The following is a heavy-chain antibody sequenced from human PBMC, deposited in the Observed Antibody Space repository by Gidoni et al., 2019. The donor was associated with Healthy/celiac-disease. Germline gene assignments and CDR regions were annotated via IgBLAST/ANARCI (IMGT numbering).Heavy chain of an antibody. D-gene: IGHD3-3*01. V-gene: IGHV3-48*02. CDR1: GFTFSSSS. CDR3: ATERITIFGVVPYYFDY. Sequence: EVQLVESGGGLVQPGGSLRLSCAASGFTFSSSSMNWVRQAPGKGLEWVSYISSSSSTIYYADSVKGRFTISRDNAKNSLYLQMNSLRDEDTAVYYCATERITIFGVVPYYFDYWGQGTLVTVSS. J-gene: IGHJ4*02. CDR2: ISSSSSTI.